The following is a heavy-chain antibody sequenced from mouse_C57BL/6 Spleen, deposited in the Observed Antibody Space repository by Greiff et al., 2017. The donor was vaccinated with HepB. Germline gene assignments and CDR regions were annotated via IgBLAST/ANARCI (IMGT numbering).Heavy chain of an antibody. D-gene: IGHD2-1*01. Sequence: EVQLQQSGPELVKPGASVKMSCKASGYTFTDYNMHWVKQSHGKSLEWIGYINPNNGGTSYNQKFKGKATLTVNKSSSTAYMELRSLTSEDSAVYYCARGGYYGNLEGCMDYWGQGTSVTVSS. CDR1: GYTFTDYN. J-gene: IGHJ4*01. V-gene: IGHV1-22*01. CDR3: ARGGYYGNLEGCMDY. CDR2: INPNNGGT.